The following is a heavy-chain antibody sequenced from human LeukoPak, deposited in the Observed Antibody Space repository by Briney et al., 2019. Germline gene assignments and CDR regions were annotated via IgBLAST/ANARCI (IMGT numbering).Heavy chain of an antibody. D-gene: IGHD3-10*01. CDR3: ARGRVRGVISGWFDP. V-gene: IGHV4-59*08. CDR1: GGSISSYY. CDR2: IYYSGST. J-gene: IGHJ5*02. Sequence: PSETLSLTCTVSGGSISSYYWSWLRQPPGKGLEWIGYIYYSGSTNYNPSLKSRVTISVDTSKNQFSLKLSSVTAADTAVYYCARGRVRGVISGWFDPWGLGTLVTVSS.